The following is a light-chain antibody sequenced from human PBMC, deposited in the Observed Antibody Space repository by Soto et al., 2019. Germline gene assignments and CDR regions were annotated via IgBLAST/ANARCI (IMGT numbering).Light chain of an antibody. CDR3: QQRSNWTPIT. CDR1: QTVTRNY. V-gene: IGKV3D-20*02. Sequence: EIVLTQSPGTLSLSQGERATLSCRAIQTVTRNYLAWHQQKPGQTPRLLVYGASSRATGIPDRFSGSGSGTEFNLTISSLQSEDFGVYYCQQRSNWTPITFGQGTRLEIK. CDR2: GAS. J-gene: IGKJ5*01.